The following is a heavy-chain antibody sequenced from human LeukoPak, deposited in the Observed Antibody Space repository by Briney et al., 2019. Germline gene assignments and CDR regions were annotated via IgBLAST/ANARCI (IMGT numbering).Heavy chain of an antibody. CDR3: ARAYGSGSLDAFDI. CDR2: SYTSGTT. Sequence: PSQTLSLTCTVSGCSISSGSYYWSWIRQPAGKGLDWVGRSYTSGTTNYNPSLKSRVTISVNSSKNQFLLKLSLVTAANTADYYCARAYGSGSLDAFDIWGQGTMVTVSS. J-gene: IGHJ3*02. V-gene: IGHV4-61*02. CDR1: GCSISSGSYY. D-gene: IGHD3-10*01.